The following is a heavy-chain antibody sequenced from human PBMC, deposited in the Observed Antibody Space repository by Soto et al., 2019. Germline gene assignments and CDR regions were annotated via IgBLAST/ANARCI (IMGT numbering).Heavy chain of an antibody. CDR2: IIPIFGTA. Sequence: QVQLVQSGAEVKKPGSSVKVSCKASGGTFSSYAISWVRQAPGQGLEWMGGIIPIFGTANYAQKCQGRGTITADDSTSTAYMELSSLRSEDTAVYYCARDPADTAMVDFDYWGQGTLVTVSS. CDR1: GGTFSSYA. J-gene: IGHJ4*02. D-gene: IGHD5-18*01. CDR3: ARDPADTAMVDFDY. V-gene: IGHV1-69*01.